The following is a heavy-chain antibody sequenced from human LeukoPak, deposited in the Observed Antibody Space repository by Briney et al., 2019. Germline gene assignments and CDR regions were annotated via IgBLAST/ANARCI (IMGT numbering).Heavy chain of an antibody. CDR1: GGSFSGYY. V-gene: IGHV4-34*01. Sequence: PSETLSLTCAVYGGSFSGYYWSWIRQPPGKGLEWIGEINHSGSTNYNPSLKSRVTISVDTSKNQFSLKLSPVTAADTAVYYCARRGQRPTVVAIDYWGQGTLVTVSS. CDR3: ARRGQRPTVVAIDY. D-gene: IGHD2-15*01. J-gene: IGHJ4*02. CDR2: INHSGST.